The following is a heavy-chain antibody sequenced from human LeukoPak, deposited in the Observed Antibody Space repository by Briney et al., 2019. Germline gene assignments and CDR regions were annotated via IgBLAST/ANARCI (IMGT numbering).Heavy chain of an antibody. V-gene: IGHV1-24*01. J-gene: IGHJ4*02. CDR2: FDPEDGET. D-gene: IGHD3-10*01. CDR1: GYTLTELS. CDR3: ATALKPQDPRVDGSGSYYFDY. Sequence: ASVKVSCKVSGYTLTELSMHWVRQAPGKGLEWMGGFDPEDGETIYAQKFQGRVTMTEDTSTDTAYMELSSLRSEDTAVYYCATALKPQDPRVDGSGSYYFDYWGQGTLVTVSS.